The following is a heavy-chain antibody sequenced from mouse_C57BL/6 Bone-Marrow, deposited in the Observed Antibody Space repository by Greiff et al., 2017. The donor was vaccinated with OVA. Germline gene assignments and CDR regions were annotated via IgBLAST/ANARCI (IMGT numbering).Heavy chain of an antibody. Sequence: QVQLQQSGAELVRPGASVKLSCTASGYTFTSYWMHWVKQRPGQGLEWIGMIHPNSGSTNYNEKFKSKATLTVDKSSSTAYMQLSSLTSEDSAVYYCAREGSVAYWGQGTLVTVSA. CDR2: IHPNSGST. J-gene: IGHJ3*01. CDR3: AREGSVAY. V-gene: IGHV1-64*01. D-gene: IGHD3-2*02. CDR1: GYTFTSYW.